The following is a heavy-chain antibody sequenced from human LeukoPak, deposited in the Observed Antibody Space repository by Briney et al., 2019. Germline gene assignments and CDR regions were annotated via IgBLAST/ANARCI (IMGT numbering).Heavy chain of an antibody. CDR2: TKSKTDGGTT. J-gene: IGHJ4*02. Sequence: GGSLRLSCAASGFTFNNAWTGWVRQAPGKGLEWVGRTKSKTDGGTTDYAAPVKGRFTIPRDDSENTLYLQMNSLKIEDTAVYYCTTGTDFDFWGPGSLVTVSS. CDR1: GFTFNNAW. CDR3: TTGTDFDF. V-gene: IGHV3-15*01.